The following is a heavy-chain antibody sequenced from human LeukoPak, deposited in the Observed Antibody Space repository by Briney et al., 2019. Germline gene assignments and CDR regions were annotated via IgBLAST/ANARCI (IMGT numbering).Heavy chain of an antibody. J-gene: IGHJ4*02. CDR2: ISGDGGST. V-gene: IGHV3-43*02. Sequence: GGSLRLSCAASGFTFDDYAMHWVRQAPGKGLEWVSLISGDGGSTYYADSVKGRFTISRDNSKNSLYLQMNSLRTEDTALYYCAKDILGENDYGDCSSSLIDYWGQGTLVTVSS. CDR1: GFTFDDYA. D-gene: IGHD4-17*01. CDR3: AKDILGENDYGDCSSSLIDY.